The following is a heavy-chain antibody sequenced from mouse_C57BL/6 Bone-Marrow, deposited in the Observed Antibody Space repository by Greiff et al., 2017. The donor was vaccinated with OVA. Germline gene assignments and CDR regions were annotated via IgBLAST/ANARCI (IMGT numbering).Heavy chain of an antibody. V-gene: IGHV14-4*01. Sequence: VQLQQSGAELVRPGASVKLSCTASGFNIKDDYMHWVKQRPEQGLEWIGWIDPENGDTEYASKFQGKATITADTSSNTSYLPLSSLTSEDTAVYYCTSNWYYAMDYWGQGTSVTVSS. J-gene: IGHJ4*01. CDR2: IDPENGDT. CDR1: GFNIKDDY. CDR3: TSNWYYAMDY. D-gene: IGHD4-1*01.